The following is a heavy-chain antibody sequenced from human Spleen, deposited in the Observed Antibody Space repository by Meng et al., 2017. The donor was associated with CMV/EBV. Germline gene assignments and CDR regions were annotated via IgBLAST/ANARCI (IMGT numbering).Heavy chain of an antibody. V-gene: IGHV1-2*02. J-gene: IGHJ4*02. Sequence: KTSGYTFTAYFMHWVRQVPGQGLEWMGWMNPKSGGTRYSQKFQGRVTLTRDTSINTAYMELSRLRSDDTAVYFCARVRGDYNYRSLNYWGQGTLVTVSS. D-gene: IGHD5-24*01. CDR3: ARVRGDYNYRSLNY. CDR1: GYTFTAYF. CDR2: MNPKSGGT.